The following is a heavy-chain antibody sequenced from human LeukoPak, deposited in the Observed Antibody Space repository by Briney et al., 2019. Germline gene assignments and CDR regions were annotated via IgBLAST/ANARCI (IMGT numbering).Heavy chain of an antibody. Sequence: ASVKVSCEASGYSFTGYYIHWVRQAPGQGLEWMGWINPNSGGTNYAQKFQGRVTMTRDTSISTAYMELSRLRSDDTAVYYCARGSRSGSPILYYFDYWGQGTLVTVSS. CDR1: GYSFTGYY. V-gene: IGHV1-2*02. J-gene: IGHJ4*02. D-gene: IGHD3-10*01. CDR2: INPNSGGT. CDR3: ARGSRSGSPILYYFDY.